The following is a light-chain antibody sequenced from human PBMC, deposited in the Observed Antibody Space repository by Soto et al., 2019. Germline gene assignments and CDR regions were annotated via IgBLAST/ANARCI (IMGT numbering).Light chain of an antibody. J-gene: IGKJ2*01. Sequence: EIVLTHSPSTLSLSPGERATRSCRASQSVSSYLAWYQQKPGQAPRLLIYDASTRATGIPARFSGSGSGTDFTLTISRLEPEDITVYYWQRRSNSYTFGQGTKLEIK. CDR2: DAS. CDR3: QRRSNSYT. CDR1: QSVSSY. V-gene: IGKV3-11*01.